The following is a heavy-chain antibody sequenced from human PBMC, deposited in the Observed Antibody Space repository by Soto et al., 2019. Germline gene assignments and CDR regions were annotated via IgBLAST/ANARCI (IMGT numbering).Heavy chain of an antibody. Sequence: PSETLSLTCNVSGGAISGRSNYWGWIRQPPGKGLEYIGSIYSGGSTYYNPSLKSRVTISVDTSKNQFSLKLSSVTAADTAVYYCARGGWRRSSYFDYWGQGTLVTVSS. CDR2: IYSGGST. J-gene: IGHJ4*02. D-gene: IGHD2-15*01. CDR1: GGAISGRSNY. CDR3: ARGGWRRSSYFDY. V-gene: IGHV4-39*07.